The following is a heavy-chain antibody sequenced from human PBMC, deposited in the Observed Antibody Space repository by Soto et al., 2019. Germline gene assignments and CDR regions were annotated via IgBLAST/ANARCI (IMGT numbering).Heavy chain of an antibody. J-gene: IGHJ4*02. V-gene: IGHV4-34*01. CDR3: ARGLRAPPFRFDN. CDR2: INYSGST. Sequence: QVQLQQWGAGLLKPSETLSLTCAVYGGSFSGYYWSWIRQPPGKGPEWIGEINYSGSTNYNPSLKSRVTISVDTSTNQFSLILRSVTAADTAVYYCARGLRAPPFRFDNWGQGTLVTFSS. CDR1: GGSFSGYY.